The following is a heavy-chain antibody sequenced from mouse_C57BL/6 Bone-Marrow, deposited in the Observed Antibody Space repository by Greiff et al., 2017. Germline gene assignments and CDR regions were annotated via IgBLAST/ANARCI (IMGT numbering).Heavy chain of an antibody. J-gene: IGHJ2*01. CDR3: ASYYYGNDY. CDR2: IDPANGNT. Sequence: VQLKQSGAELVRPGASVKLSCTASGFNIKDDYMHWVKQRPEQGLEWIGRIDPANGNTKYAPKFQGKATITADTSSNTAYLQLSRLTSEDTAIYYCASYYYGNDYWGQGTTLTGSS. D-gene: IGHD1-1*01. V-gene: IGHV14-3*01. CDR1: GFNIKDDY.